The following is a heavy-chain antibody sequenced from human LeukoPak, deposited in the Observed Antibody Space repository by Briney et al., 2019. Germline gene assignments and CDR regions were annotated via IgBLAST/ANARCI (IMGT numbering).Heavy chain of an antibody. Sequence: SETLSLTCAVYGGSFSGYYWSWIRQPPGKGLEWIGEINHSGSTNYNPSLKSRVTISVDTSKNQFSLKLSSVTAADTAVYYCAKWPSPHYDFWSGYSDGIDYWGQGTLVTVSS. CDR1: GGSFSGYY. CDR2: INHSGST. J-gene: IGHJ4*02. CDR3: AKWPSPHYDFWSGYSDGIDY. D-gene: IGHD3-3*01. V-gene: IGHV4-34*01.